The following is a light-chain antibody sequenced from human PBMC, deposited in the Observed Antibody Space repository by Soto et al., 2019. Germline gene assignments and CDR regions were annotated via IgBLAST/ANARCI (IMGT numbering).Light chain of an antibody. CDR3: QQFNIYSGVKT. CDR2: KAS. CDR1: QSISNW. V-gene: IGKV1-5*03. J-gene: IGKJ1*01. Sequence: DMQMTQSPATLSASVGDRVSITCRASQSISNWLAWYQQKPGKAPKLLVYKASTLDIGVPLRFSGGSSGTEVTLTISSLQSEDFATYYCQQFNIYSGVKTFGQGTKVEI.